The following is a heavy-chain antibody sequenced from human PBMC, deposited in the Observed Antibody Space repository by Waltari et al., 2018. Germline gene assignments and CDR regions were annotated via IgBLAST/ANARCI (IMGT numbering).Heavy chain of an antibody. J-gene: IGHJ3*02. Sequence: EVQLVESGGGLIQPGGSLRLSCAASGFTVSSNYMSWVRQAPGKGLEWVSVIYSGGSTYYADSVKGRFTISRDNSKNTLYLQMNSLRAEGTAVYYCARSCSGGSCPLADDAFDIWGQGTMVTVSS. D-gene: IGHD2-15*01. CDR1: GFTVSSNY. V-gene: IGHV3-53*01. CDR2: IYSGGST. CDR3: ARSCSGGSCPLADDAFDI.